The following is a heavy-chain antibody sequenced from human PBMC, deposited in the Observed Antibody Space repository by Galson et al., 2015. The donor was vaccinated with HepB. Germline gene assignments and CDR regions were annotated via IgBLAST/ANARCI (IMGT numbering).Heavy chain of an antibody. CDR1: GYTLTELS. CDR2: FDPEDGET. Sequence: SVKVSCKVSGYTLTELSMHWVRQAPGKGLEWMGGFDPEDGETIYAQKFQGRVTMTEDTSTDTAYMELSSLRSEDTAVYYCATGGCSSTSCYSGHWFDPWGQGTLVTVSS. V-gene: IGHV1-24*01. CDR3: ATGGCSSTSCYSGHWFDP. D-gene: IGHD2-2*01. J-gene: IGHJ5*02.